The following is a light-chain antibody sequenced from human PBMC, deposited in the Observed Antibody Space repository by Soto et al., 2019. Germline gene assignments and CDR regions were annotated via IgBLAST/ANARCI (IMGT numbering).Light chain of an antibody. CDR3: QQYDTLPPTWP. CDR2: DAS. J-gene: IGKJ1*01. V-gene: IGKV1-33*01. Sequence: EIEITQYPTSLSASVGNRGTITCQASQYIATYLNWDQQKRGKAPNLLIYDASNLETGVPSRFSGGGSGTHFTFTISNLQPEDIATYYCQQYDTLPPTWPFGQGTKVAIK. CDR1: QYIATY.